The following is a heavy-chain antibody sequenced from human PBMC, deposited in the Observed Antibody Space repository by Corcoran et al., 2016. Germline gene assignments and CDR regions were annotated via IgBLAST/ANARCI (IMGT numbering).Heavy chain of an antibody. CDR1: GGSISSSSYY. J-gene: IGHJ6*02. Sequence: QLQLQESGPGLVKPSETLSLTCTVSGGSISSSSYYWGWIRQPPGKGLEWIGSIYYSGSTYYNPSRKSRVTISEDTSKNQFSLKLSSVTAADTAVYVWARGGVVGIRGRGYYYGMDVWGHGTTVTVSS. D-gene: IGHD3-22*01. CDR2: IYYSGST. V-gene: IGHV4-39*07. CDR3: ARGGVVGIRGRGYYYGMDV.